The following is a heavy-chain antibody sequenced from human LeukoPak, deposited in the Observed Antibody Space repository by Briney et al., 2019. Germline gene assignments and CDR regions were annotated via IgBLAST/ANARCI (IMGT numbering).Heavy chain of an antibody. CDR1: GFTFSSYA. V-gene: IGHV3-23*01. J-gene: IGHJ4*02. D-gene: IGHD2-15*01. Sequence: GGSLRLSCAASGFTFSSYAMSWVRQAPGKGLEWVSAISGSGGSTYYADSVKGRFTISRDNSKNTLYLQMNSLRAEDTAVYYCAKVGEEGYCSGGSCYAYFDYWGQGTLVTVSS. CDR3: AKVGEEGYCSGGSCYAYFDY. CDR2: ISGSGGST.